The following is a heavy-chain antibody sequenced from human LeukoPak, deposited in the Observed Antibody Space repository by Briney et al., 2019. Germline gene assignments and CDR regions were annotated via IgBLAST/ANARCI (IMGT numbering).Heavy chain of an antibody. D-gene: IGHD6-19*01. CDR2: ITSSSSYV. CDR3: ATSSGWQRT. Sequence: GGSLRLSCEASGFTFSTYNMNWVRQAPGKRLEWVSSITSSSSYVFYADSVKGRFTISRDNAKNSLYLQMNSLRAEDTAVYYCATSSGWQRTWGQGTLVTVSS. J-gene: IGHJ4*02. CDR1: GFTFSTYN. V-gene: IGHV3-21*01.